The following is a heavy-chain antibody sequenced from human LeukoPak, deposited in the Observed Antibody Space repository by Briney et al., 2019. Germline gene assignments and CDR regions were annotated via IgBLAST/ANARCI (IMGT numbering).Heavy chain of an antibody. Sequence: GESLQISCKGSGYSFTSYWIGWVRQMPGKGLEWMGIIYPGDSDTRYSPSFQGQVTISADKSISTAYLQWSSLKASDTAMYYCARTPSSGWFSSHFDYWGQGTLVTVSS. V-gene: IGHV5-51*01. CDR3: ARTPSSGWFSSHFDY. CDR2: IYPGDSDT. D-gene: IGHD6-19*01. J-gene: IGHJ4*02. CDR1: GYSFTSYW.